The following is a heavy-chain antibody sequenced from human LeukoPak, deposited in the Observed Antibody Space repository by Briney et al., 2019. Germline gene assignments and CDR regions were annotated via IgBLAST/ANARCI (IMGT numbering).Heavy chain of an antibody. CDR1: GFTFSSYA. V-gene: IGHV3-30-3*01. CDR3: ARAGGDSEGFDC. Sequence: GGSLRLSCAASGFTFSSYAMHWVRQAPGKGLEWVAVISYDGSNKYYADSVKGRFTISRDNSKNTLYLQMNSLRAEDTAVYYCARAGGDSEGFDCWGQGTLVTVSS. D-gene: IGHD2-21*02. CDR2: ISYDGSNK. J-gene: IGHJ4*02.